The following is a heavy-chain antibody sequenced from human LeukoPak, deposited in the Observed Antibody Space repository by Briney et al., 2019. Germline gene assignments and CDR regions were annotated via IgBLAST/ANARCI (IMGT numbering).Heavy chain of an antibody. CDR2: IIGSGGST. CDR1: GFTFSSYA. V-gene: IGHV3-23*01. D-gene: IGHD6-6*01. CDR3: AKDLRWQLVYYYYYMDV. J-gene: IGHJ6*03. Sequence: GGSLRLSCAASGFTFSSYAMSWGRQAPGKGLEWVSAIIGSGGSTYYADSVKGRFTISRDNSKNTLYLQMNSLRAEDTAVYYCAKDLRWQLVYYYYYMDVWGKGTTVTVSS.